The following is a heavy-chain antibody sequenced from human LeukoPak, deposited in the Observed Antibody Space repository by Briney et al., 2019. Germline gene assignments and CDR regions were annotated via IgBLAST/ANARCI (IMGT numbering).Heavy chain of an antibody. V-gene: IGHV3-21*06. D-gene: IGHD6-13*01. J-gene: IGHJ3*02. CDR3: ATRVTADSYNASDI. Sequence: GRSLRLSCAASGFIFRSFSMTWVRQAPGEGLEWVASISSSSNHKYHADSAKGRFTIFRDNDKNLLYLQMSSLRAEDTALYYCATRVTADSYNASDIWGQGTMVTVSS. CDR1: GFIFRSFS. CDR2: ISSSSNHK.